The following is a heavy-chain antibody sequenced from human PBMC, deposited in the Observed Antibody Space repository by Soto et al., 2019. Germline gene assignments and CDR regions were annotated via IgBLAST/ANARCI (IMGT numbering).Heavy chain of an antibody. CDR1: VGTFSSYA. V-gene: IGHV1-69*01. D-gene: IGHD3-10*01. CDR3: AEGHGVTMVRGVTGAFDI. Sequence: QVQLVQSGAEVKKPGSSVKVSCKASVGTFSSYAISWVRQAPGQGLEWMGGIIPIFGTANYAQKFQGRVTITADESTSTAYMELSSLRSEDTAVYYCAEGHGVTMVRGVTGAFDIWGQGTMVTVSS. CDR2: IIPIFGTA. J-gene: IGHJ3*02.